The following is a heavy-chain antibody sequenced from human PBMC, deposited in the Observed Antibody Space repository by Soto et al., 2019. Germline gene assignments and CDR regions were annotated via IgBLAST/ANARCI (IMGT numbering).Heavy chain of an antibody. V-gene: IGHV3-30-3*01. Sequence: QVQLVESGGGVVQPGRSLRLSCAASGFTFSRYAMNWVRQAPGKGLEWVAVISYDGSNKYYAESVKGRFTISRDNSKNTLYVQMNSLRAEDTAVYYCARGTSHSDYWGQGTLVTVSS. CDR2: ISYDGSNK. J-gene: IGHJ4*02. CDR3: ARGTSHSDY. D-gene: IGHD2-2*01. CDR1: GFTFSRYA.